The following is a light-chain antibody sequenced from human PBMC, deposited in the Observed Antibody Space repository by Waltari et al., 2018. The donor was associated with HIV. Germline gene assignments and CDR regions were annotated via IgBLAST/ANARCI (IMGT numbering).Light chain of an antibody. J-gene: IGLJ1*01. Sequence: QSVLTQPPSVSGAPGQRITISCTGSSSNIGTGFDVHWYQHLPGKAPKLLIYGNTNRPSGVPDRFSGSKSGTSASLAITGLQADDEGDYYCQSYDSSLRGHVFGSGTKVAV. CDR2: GNT. CDR3: QSYDSSLRGHV. V-gene: IGLV1-40*01. CDR1: SSNIGTGFD.